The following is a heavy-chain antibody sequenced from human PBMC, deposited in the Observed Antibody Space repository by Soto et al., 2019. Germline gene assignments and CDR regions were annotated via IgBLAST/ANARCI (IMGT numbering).Heavy chain of an antibody. J-gene: IGHJ6*02. Sequence: GGSLRLSCAASGFTFSSYAMSWVRQAPGKGLEWVSAISGSGGSTYYADAVKGRFTISRDNSKNTLYLQMISLRAEDTAVYYCANPPWITDYFHYGMDVWGQGTTGTVCS. D-gene: IGHD2-2*03. CDR3: ANPPWITDYFHYGMDV. V-gene: IGHV3-23*01. CDR1: GFTFSSYA. CDR2: ISGSGGST.